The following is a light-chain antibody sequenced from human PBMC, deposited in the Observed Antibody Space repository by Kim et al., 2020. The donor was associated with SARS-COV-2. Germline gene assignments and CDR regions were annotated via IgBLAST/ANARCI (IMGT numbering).Light chain of an antibody. CDR2: AAS. J-gene: IGKJ4*01. Sequence: ASVGDRVTITCRTSQTISSYLSWYQQKPGKDPKLLIHAASSLQSGVPSRFSGSGFGTDFTLTISSLQPEDVATYYCQQSYSTPLTFGGGTKVDIK. CDR3: QQSYSTPLT. V-gene: IGKV1-39*01. CDR1: QTISSY.